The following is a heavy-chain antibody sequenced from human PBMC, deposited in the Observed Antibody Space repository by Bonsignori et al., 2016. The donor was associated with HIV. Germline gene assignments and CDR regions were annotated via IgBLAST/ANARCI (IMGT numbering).Heavy chain of an antibody. V-gene: IGHV1-46*01. CDR2: INPSGGST. CDR1: GYTFTSYY. J-gene: IGHJ6*03. CDR3: AREGGRNYDPCTIYQNCDYYYMDV. Sequence: ASVKVSCKASGYTFTSYYIHWVRQAPGQGLEWMGIINPSGGSTFYAQKFQGRVTMTRDTSTTTVHMELSSLRSEDTAVYYCAREGGRNYDPCTIYQNCDYYYMDVWGKGTTVTVSS. D-gene: IGHD3-3*01.